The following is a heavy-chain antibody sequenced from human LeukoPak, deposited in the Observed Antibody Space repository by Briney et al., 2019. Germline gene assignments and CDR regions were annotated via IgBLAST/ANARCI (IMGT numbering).Heavy chain of an antibody. J-gene: IGHJ6*03. CDR1: GGSISSYY. CDR2: IYTSGST. D-gene: IGHD3-10*01. Sequence: SETLSLTCTVSGGSISSYYWSWIRQPAGKGLEWIGRIYTSGSTNYNPSLKSRVTMSVDTSKNQFSLKRSSVTAADTAVYYCARGAGSWNYYYYMDVWGKGTTVTVSS. CDR3: ARGAGSWNYYYYMDV. V-gene: IGHV4-4*07.